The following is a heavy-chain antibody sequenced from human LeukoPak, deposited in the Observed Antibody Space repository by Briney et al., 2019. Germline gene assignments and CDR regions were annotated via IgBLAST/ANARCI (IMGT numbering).Heavy chain of an antibody. CDR1: GGSFSGYY. CDR2: TNHSGNT. CDR3: VTEPGYCTGGRCYGGWFDP. J-gene: IGHJ5*02. V-gene: IGHV4-34*01. D-gene: IGHD2-15*01. Sequence: PSETLSLTCAVYGGSFSGYYWSWIRQAPGKGLEWIGETNHSGNTNYNPSLKSRVTISLDTSKNQFSLKLNSVTAADTAVYYCVTEPGYCTGGRCYGGWFDPWGQGTLVTVSS.